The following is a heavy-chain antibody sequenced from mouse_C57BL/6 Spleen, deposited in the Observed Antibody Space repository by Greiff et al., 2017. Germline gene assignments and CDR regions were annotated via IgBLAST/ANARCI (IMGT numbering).Heavy chain of an antibody. CDR1: GYTFTSYW. V-gene: IGHV1-52*01. CDR2: IDPSDSET. D-gene: IGHD2-12*01. J-gene: IGHJ2*01. Sequence: QVQLQQPGAELVRPGSSVKLSCKASGYTFTSYWMHWVKQRPIQGLEWIGNIDPSDSETHYNQKFKDKATLTVNKSSSTAYMQLSSLTSEDSAVYYCARGDYSLDCWGQGTTLTVAS. CDR3: ARGDYSLDC.